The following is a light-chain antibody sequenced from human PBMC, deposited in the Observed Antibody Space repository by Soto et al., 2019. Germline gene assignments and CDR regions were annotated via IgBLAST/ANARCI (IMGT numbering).Light chain of an antibody. V-gene: IGKV3-11*01. CDR2: DAS. Sequence: EIVLTQSPGTLSLSPGERVTLSCRASQSVDRNSLAWYQQKPGQAPRLLIYDASNRATGIPARFSGSGSGTDFTLTISSLEPEDFAVYYCQQRSNWPITFGQGTRLEIK. CDR1: QSVDRNS. J-gene: IGKJ5*01. CDR3: QQRSNWPIT.